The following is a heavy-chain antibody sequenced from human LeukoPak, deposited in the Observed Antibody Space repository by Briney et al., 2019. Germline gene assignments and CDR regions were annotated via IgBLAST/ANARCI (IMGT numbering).Heavy chain of an antibody. Sequence: ASVKVSCKASGYTFTSYGISWVRQAPGQGLEWMGGIIPIFGTANYAQKFQGRVTITADESTSTAYMELRSLRSDDTAVYYCARSMVRGVSYMDVWGKGTTVTISS. CDR3: ARSMVRGVSYMDV. V-gene: IGHV1-69*13. CDR2: IIPIFGTA. J-gene: IGHJ6*03. D-gene: IGHD3-10*01. CDR1: GYTFTSYG.